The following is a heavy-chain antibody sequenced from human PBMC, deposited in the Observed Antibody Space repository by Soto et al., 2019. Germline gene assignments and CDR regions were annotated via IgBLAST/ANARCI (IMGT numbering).Heavy chain of an antibody. J-gene: IGHJ4*02. CDR2: ITYDGANG. Sequence: PGGSLRLSCLASGFIFRSYAMHWVRQAPGKGLEWVAVITYDGANGYYADSVRGRFAISRGNSKSTLFLQMNSLRPEDTAVYYCARAFSGSYPNFDYWGQGTLVTVSS. V-gene: IGHV3-30*09. CDR3: ARAFSGSYPNFDY. CDR1: GFIFRSYA. D-gene: IGHD1-26*01.